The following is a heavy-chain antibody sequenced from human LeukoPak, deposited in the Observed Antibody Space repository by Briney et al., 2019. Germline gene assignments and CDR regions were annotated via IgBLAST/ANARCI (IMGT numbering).Heavy chain of an antibody. CDR3: ARGGGLDV. D-gene: IGHD3-16*01. CDR1: GFTFSSYG. Sequence: GGSLRLSCAASGFTFSSYGMHWVRQAPGKGLEWVAIIWYDGSNKYYADSVKGRFTISRDNSKNTLYLQMNSLRAEDTAVYFCARGGGLDVWGQGATVTVSS. CDR2: IWYDGSNK. J-gene: IGHJ6*02. V-gene: IGHV3-33*01.